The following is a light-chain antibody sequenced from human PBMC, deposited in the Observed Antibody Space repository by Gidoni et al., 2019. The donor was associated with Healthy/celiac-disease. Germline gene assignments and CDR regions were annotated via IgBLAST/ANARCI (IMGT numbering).Light chain of an antibody. V-gene: IGKV3-20*01. CDR2: GAS. J-gene: IGKJ1*01. Sequence: EIELTQSPGTLSLSPGEIATLACSASPSVSSSYLAWYQQKPGKAPRLLISGASSRATGNPARFSGSGSGTDFTLTISRLEPEDFAVYYCQQYGSSPWTFGQGTKVEIK. CDR3: QQYGSSPWT. CDR1: PSVSSSY.